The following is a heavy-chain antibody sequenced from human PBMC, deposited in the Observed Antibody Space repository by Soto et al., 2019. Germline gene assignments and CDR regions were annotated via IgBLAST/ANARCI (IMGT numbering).Heavy chain of an antibody. D-gene: IGHD2-21*01. V-gene: IGHV1-3*01. Sequence: QVQLVQSGAEVKKPGASVKVSCKASGYTFTSYAMHWVRQAPGQRLEWMGWINAGNGNTKYSQKFQGRVTITRDTSASTAYMELSSLRSEGTAVYYCARDSGVSYYYYYYRDVWGKGTTVTVSS. CDR2: INAGNGNT. J-gene: IGHJ6*03. CDR1: GYTFTSYA. CDR3: ARDSGVSYYYYYYRDV.